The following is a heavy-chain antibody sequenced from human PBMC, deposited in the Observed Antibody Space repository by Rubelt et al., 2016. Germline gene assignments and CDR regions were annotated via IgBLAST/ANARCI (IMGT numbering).Heavy chain of an antibody. CDR3: ARGLARAAAAPRRLWFDP. V-gene: IGHV4-34*01. J-gene: IGHJ5*02. CDR1: GGSFSGYY. CDR2: INHRGST. Sequence: QVQLQQWGAGLLKPSETLSLTCAVYGGSFSGYYWSWIRQPPGKGLEWIGEINHRGSTNYNPSLKSRVTISVHTAKNQFPLKLSSVAAADTAVYYCARGLARAAAAPRRLWFDPWGQGTLVTVSS. D-gene: IGHD6-13*01.